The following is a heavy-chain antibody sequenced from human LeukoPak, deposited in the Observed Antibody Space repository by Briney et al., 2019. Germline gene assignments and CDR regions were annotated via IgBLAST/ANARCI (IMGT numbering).Heavy chain of an antibody. CDR1: GFTFSSYA. Sequence: PGGSLRLSCAASGFTFSSYAMSWVRQAPGKGLEWVSAISGSGGSTYYADSMKGRFTISRDNSKNTLYLQMNSLRAEDTAVYYCAKDQVVVVPAAISYYFDYWGQGTLVTVSS. CDR3: AKDQVVVVPAAISYYFDY. V-gene: IGHV3-23*01. CDR2: ISGSGGST. J-gene: IGHJ4*02. D-gene: IGHD2-2*01.